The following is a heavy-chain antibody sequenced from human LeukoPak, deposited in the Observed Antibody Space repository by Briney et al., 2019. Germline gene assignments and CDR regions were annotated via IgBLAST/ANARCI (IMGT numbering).Heavy chain of an antibody. CDR2: INAGNGNT. V-gene: IGHV1-3*01. Sequence: ASVEVSCKASGYTFTSYAMHWVRQAPGQRLEWMGWINAGNGNTKYSQKFQGRVTITRDTSASTAYMELSSLRSEDTAVYYCARVSYYGSGSYYPPDYWGQGTLVTVSS. CDR3: ARVSYYGSGSYYPPDY. D-gene: IGHD3-10*01. CDR1: GYTFTSYA. J-gene: IGHJ4*02.